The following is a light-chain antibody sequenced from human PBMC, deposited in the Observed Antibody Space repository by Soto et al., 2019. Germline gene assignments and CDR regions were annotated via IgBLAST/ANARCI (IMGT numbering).Light chain of an antibody. J-gene: IGKJ2*01. CDR1: QSVSSNY. Sequence: ETVLTQSPGTLSLSPGERGTLSCRASQSVSSNYLSWYQHKPGQAPRLLVYGASSRAIGIPDRFSGSGSGTDFTLTISRLEPEDFAVYYCQQYGSLPYTFGQGTKVDI. V-gene: IGKV3-20*01. CDR2: GAS. CDR3: QQYGSLPYT.